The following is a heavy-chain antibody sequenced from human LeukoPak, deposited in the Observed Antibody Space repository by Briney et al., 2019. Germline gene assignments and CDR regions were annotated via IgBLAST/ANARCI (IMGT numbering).Heavy chain of an antibody. V-gene: IGHV4-30-2*01. CDR3: ARAPAADIVDGSAAVVFDY. CDR2: ICHSGGSS. CDR1: GDSVSSGGYS. J-gene: IGHJ4*02. D-gene: IGHD2-2*01. Sequence: SETLSLTCAVSGDSVSSGGYSWSWIRQPPGKGLEWIGYICHSGGSSYYKSTLKSRITISIDRSENQFSLKLSSVTAADTAVYYCARAPAADIVDGSAAVVFDYWGQGTLVTVSS.